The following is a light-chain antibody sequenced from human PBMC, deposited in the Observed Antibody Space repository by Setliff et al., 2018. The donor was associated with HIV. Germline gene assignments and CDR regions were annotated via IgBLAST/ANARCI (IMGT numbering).Light chain of an antibody. CDR2: DVS. Sequence: QSALTQPRSVSGSPGQSVTFSCTGSSSDVGAYNYVSWYQQLPGNAPKLIIFDVSKRPSGVPDRFSGSKSGNTASLTISGPRPEDEADYYCCSYAGSYSYIFGTGTKGTVL. CDR3: CSYAGSYSYI. CDR1: SSDVGAYNY. V-gene: IGLV2-11*01. J-gene: IGLJ1*01.